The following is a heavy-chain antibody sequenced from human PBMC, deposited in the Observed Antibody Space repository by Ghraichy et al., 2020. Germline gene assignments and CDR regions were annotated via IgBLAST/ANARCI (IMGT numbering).Heavy chain of an antibody. V-gene: IGHV4-34*01. Sequence: SETLSLTCAVYGGSFSGYYWSWIRQPPGKGLEWIGEINHSGSTNYNPSLKSRVTISVDTSKNQFSLKLSSVTAADTAVYYCARTSGWRQQPKYFQHWGQGTLVTVSS. D-gene: IGHD6-13*01. CDR3: ARTSGWRQQPKYFQH. J-gene: IGHJ1*01. CDR2: INHSGST. CDR1: GGSFSGYY.